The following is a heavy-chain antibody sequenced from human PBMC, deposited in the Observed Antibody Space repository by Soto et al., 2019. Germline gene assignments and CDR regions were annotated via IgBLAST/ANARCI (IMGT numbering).Heavy chain of an antibody. J-gene: IGHJ6*03. Sequence: QVQLVQSGAEVKKPGASVKVSCKASGYTFTSYGISWVRQAPGQGLEWMGWISAYNGNTNYAQKLQGRVTMTTDTSTSTAYMELRSLRSADTDVYYCARAVSSSSSGWSYYYYYMDVWGKGTTVTVSS. CDR2: ISAYNGNT. D-gene: IGHD6-6*01. CDR1: GYTFTSYG. CDR3: ARAVSSSSSGWSYYYYYMDV. V-gene: IGHV1-18*01.